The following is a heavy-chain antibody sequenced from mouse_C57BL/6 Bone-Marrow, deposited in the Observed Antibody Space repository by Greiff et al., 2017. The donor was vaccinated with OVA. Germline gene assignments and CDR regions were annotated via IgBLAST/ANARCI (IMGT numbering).Heavy chain of an antibody. D-gene: IGHD5-1*01. CDR2: IDSENGDT. Sequence: VQLQQSGAELVRPGASVKLSCTASGFNITDDYMHWVKERPEQGLEWIGWIDSENGDTEYASKFQGKATITADTSSKTVYLDLSSLTSGDTAVYYCTTYRYWGQGTTLTVSS. J-gene: IGHJ2*01. CDR3: TTYRY. CDR1: GFNITDDY. V-gene: IGHV14-4*01.